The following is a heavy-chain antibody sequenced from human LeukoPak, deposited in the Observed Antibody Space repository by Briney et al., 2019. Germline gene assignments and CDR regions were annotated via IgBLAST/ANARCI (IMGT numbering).Heavy chain of an antibody. CDR3: ARVRYGDYLALFFDY. Sequence: KPSETLSLTCTVSGGSISSGPYYWGWIRQPPGKGLEWIGNIYYGENTYYNPSLKSRVTISIDTSKNQFYLKLSSLTAADTAVYYCARVRYGDYLALFFDYWGQGTLVTVSS. J-gene: IGHJ4*02. D-gene: IGHD4-17*01. CDR1: GGSISSGPYY. V-gene: IGHV4-39*07. CDR2: IYYGENT.